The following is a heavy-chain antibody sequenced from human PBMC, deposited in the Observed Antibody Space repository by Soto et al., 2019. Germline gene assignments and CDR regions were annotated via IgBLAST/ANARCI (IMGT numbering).Heavy chain of an antibody. J-gene: IGHJ6*03. CDR2: IYYSGST. V-gene: IGHV4-59*12. CDR3: AREIYMDV. Sequence: SETLSLTCTVSGGSIRSYYWSWIRQPPGKGLEWIGYIYYSGSTNYNPSLKSRVTISVDTSKNQFSLKLSSVTAADTAVYYCAREIYMDVWGKGTTVTVSS. CDR1: GGSIRSYY.